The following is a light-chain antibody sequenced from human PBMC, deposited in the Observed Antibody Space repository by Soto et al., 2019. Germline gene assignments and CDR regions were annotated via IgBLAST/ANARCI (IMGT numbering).Light chain of an antibody. CDR3: QKYNSAPKT. V-gene: IGKV1-27*01. CDR1: QGISNY. CDR2: AAS. J-gene: IGKJ1*01. Sequence: DIQMTQSPSSLSASVGDRVTITCRASQGISNYLAWYQQKPGKVPKLLIYAASTLQSGVPSRFNGSGSGTDYTLTISSLQPEDVATYYRQKYNSAPKTFGQGTKVEIK.